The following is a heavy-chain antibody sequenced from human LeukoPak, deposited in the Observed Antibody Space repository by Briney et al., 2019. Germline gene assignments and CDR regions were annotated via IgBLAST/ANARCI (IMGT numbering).Heavy chain of an antibody. CDR1: GGSISSGDYY. CDR3: ARQVYDSSGSFNF. CDR2: IYYSGST. V-gene: IGHV4-30-4*01. J-gene: IGHJ4*02. D-gene: IGHD3-22*01. Sequence: PSETLCLTCTVSGGSISSGDYYWSWIRQPPGKGLEWIGYIYYSGSTSYNPSLKSRVTMSVDTSKNQFSLKLSSVTAADTAVYYCARQVYDSSGSFNFWGQGSLVTVSS.